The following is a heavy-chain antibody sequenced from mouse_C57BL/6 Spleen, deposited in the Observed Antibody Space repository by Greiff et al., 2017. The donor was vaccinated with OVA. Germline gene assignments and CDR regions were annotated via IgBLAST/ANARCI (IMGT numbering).Heavy chain of an antibody. J-gene: IGHJ4*01. CDR1: GYTFTSYW. Sequence: QVQLQQPGAELVKPGASVKLSCKASGYTFTSYWMHWVKQRPGQGLEWIGMIHPNSGSTNYNEKFKSKATLTVDKSSSTAYMQLSSLTSEDSAVYYCARNYVLYAMDYWGQGTSVTVSS. CDR3: ARNYVLYAMDY. CDR2: IHPNSGST. V-gene: IGHV1-64*01. D-gene: IGHD2-1*01.